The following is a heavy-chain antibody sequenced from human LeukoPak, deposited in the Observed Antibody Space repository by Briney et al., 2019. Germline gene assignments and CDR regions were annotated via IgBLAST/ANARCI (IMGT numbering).Heavy chain of an antibody. Sequence: SETLSLTCAVYGGSFSGYYWSWIRQPPGKGLEWIGEINHSGSTNYNPSLKSRVTISVDTSKNQFSLKLSSVTAADTAVYYCATRTSESIVGATFAFDIWGQGTMVTVSS. V-gene: IGHV4-34*01. CDR2: INHSGST. D-gene: IGHD1-26*01. J-gene: IGHJ3*02. CDR3: ATRTSESIVGATFAFDI. CDR1: GGSFSGYY.